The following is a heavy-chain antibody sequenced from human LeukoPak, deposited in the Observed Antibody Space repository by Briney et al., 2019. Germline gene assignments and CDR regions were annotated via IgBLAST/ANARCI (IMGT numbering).Heavy chain of an antibody. Sequence: QASETLSLTCTVSGYSISSGYYWGWIRQPPGKGLEWIGSIYHSGSTYYNPSLKSRVTISVDTSKNQFSLKLSSVTAADTAVYYCASPEGKYYYDSSGSYWYFDLWGRGTLVTVSS. V-gene: IGHV4-38-2*02. J-gene: IGHJ2*01. CDR3: ASPEGKYYYDSSGSYWYFDL. D-gene: IGHD3-22*01. CDR2: IYHSGST. CDR1: GYSISSGYY.